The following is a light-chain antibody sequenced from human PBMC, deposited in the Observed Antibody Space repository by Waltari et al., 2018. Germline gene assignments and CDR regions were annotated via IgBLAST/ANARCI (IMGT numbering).Light chain of an antibody. J-gene: IGKJ4*02. CDR2: AAS. CDR3: QQANNFPLT. CDR1: QAISSW. V-gene: IGKV1-12*01. Sequence: DIQMTQSPSSVSASVGDRVTITCRASQAISSWLACYQQKPGKAPKLLIYAASNLQRGVPSRLSGSGSGTDFTLTISSLQPEDFATYYCQQANNFPLTFGGGTKVEIK.